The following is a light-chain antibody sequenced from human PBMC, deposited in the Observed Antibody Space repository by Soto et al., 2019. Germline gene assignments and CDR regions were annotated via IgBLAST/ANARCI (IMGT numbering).Light chain of an antibody. V-gene: IGKV3-15*01. CDR3: QQYNNRPPWT. CDR1: QSIGGN. J-gene: IGKJ1*01. CDR2: DVS. Sequence: EIVVTQSPAALSVSPGERATLSCRASQSIGGNLAWYQQKPGQAPRLLIYDVSTRATGIPARFSGRGSGTEFTLTISSLQSEDFALYYCQQYNNRPPWTFGQGPKVEIK.